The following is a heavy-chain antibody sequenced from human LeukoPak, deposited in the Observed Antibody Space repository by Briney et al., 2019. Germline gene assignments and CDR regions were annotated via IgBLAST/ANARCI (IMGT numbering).Heavy chain of an antibody. J-gene: IGHJ5*02. CDR3: AKRGNTISFFDP. CDR1: GFTLSDYY. V-gene: IGHV3-11*01. Sequence: GGPLRLSCAASGFTLSDYYKRWLRQAPGKGREWVSYISSSGITIYYADSVKGRFTISRDNAKNSLYLQMNSLRAEDTAVYYCAKRGNTISFFDPWGQGTLVTVSS. CDR2: ISSSGITI. D-gene: IGHD5-24*01.